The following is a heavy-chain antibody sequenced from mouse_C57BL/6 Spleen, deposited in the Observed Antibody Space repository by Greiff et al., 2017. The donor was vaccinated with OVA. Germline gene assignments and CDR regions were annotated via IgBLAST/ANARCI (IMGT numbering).Heavy chain of an antibody. Sequence: EVQRVESGGGLVKPGGSLKLSCAASGFTFSSYAMSWVRQTPEKRLEWVATISDGGSYTYYPDNVKGRFTISRDNAKNNLYLQMSHLKSEDTAMYYCARRDEERRAWFAYWGQGTLVTVSA. V-gene: IGHV5-4*03. J-gene: IGHJ3*01. CDR1: GFTFSSYA. CDR2: ISDGGSYT. CDR3: ARRDEERRAWFAY.